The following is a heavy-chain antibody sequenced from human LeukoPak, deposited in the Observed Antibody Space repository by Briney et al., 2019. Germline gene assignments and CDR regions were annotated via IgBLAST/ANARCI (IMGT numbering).Heavy chain of an antibody. CDR3: ASEVAAGTAEYFQH. Sequence: TGGSLRLSCAASGFTFSSYGMHWVRQAPGKGLEWVAFIRYDGSNKYYADSVKGRFTISRDNSKNTLYLQMNSLRAEDTAVYYCASEVAAGTAEYFQHWGQGTLVTVSS. V-gene: IGHV3-30*02. CDR1: GFTFSSYG. D-gene: IGHD6-13*01. CDR2: IRYDGSNK. J-gene: IGHJ1*01.